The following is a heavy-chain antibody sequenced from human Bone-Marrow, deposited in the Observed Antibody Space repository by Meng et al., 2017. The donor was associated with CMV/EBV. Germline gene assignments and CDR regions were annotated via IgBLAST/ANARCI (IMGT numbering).Heavy chain of an antibody. D-gene: IGHD2-2*02. V-gene: IGHV3-48*03. CDR1: GFTFSDYE. CDR3: ARAGGRVVVPAAICFLDRACNTPYYYYGMDV. CDR2: ISYNGGAI. Sequence: GESLKIDCAASGFTFSDYEVNWVRQAPGKGLEWISYISYNGGAIYYADSVKGRFTISRENAKNTLYLQMNSLRAEDTAVYYCARAGGRVVVPAAICFLDRACNTPYYYYGMDVWGQGTTVTVSS. J-gene: IGHJ6*02.